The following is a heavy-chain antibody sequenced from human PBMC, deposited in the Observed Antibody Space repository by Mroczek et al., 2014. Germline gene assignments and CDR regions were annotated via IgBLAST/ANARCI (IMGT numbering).Heavy chain of an antibody. CDR2: FYYSGTT. CDR3: ARLYSSGWYRFDY. J-gene: IGHJ4*02. Sequence: QLQGVRAQGLVKPSETLSLTCTVSGGSISSTNYNWAWIRQPPGKGLEWIGTFYYSGTTYYTPSLKSRVTISVDTSKNHFSLRLSSVTAADTAVYYCARLYSSGWYRFDYWGQGTLVTVSS. V-gene: IGHV4-39*02. D-gene: IGHD6-19*01. CDR1: GGSISSTNYN.